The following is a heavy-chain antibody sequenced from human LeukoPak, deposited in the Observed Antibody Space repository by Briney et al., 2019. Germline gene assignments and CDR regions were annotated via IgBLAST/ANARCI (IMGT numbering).Heavy chain of an antibody. CDR2: IYYSGRT. J-gene: IGHJ4*02. V-gene: IGHV4-59*01. CDR3: ARGGGRTNYYFDY. D-gene: IGHD2-15*01. Sequence: ASETLSLTCTVSGGSIFDYYWAWIRQPPGKGLEWIGYIYYSGRTHYKPSLDSRVTISVDMSKNQFSLKLSSVTAADTAVYYCARGGGRTNYYFDYWGQGSLVTVSS. CDR1: GGSIFDYY.